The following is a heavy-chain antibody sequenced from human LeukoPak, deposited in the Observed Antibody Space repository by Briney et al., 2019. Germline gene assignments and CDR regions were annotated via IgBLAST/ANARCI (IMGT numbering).Heavy chain of an antibody. CDR2: INKDGSEK. V-gene: IGHV3-7*03. CDR1: GFTFSSYC. D-gene: IGHD6-19*01. Sequence: GGSLRLSCAASGFTFSSYCMSWVRQAPGKGLEWVSNINKDGSEKYYVDSLKSRFTITRDNAKNSLYLQMNSLRAEDTAVYYCARDRSGWYYFDDWGQGALVTVSS. CDR3: ARDRSGWYYFDD. J-gene: IGHJ4*02.